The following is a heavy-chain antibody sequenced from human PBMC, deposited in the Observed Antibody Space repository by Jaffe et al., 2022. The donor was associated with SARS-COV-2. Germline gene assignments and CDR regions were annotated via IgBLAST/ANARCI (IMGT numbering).Heavy chain of an antibody. CDR2: IHTSGNT. CDR1: GDSISTTNYF. V-gene: IGHV4-61*02. J-gene: IGHJ2*01. CDR3: ARRTLVAGDWCFDL. D-gene: IGHD3-10*01. Sequence: QVQLQESGPGLVKPSQTLSLTCTVSGDSISTTNYFWTWIRQPAGKELEWIGHIHTSGNTNYNPSLKSRVTISIDTSRNQFSLKLNSVTAADTAVYYCARRTLVAGDWCFDLWGRGTLVTVSS.